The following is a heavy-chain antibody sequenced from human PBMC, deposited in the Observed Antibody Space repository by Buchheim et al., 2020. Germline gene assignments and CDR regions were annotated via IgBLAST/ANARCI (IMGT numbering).Heavy chain of an antibody. Sequence: QVQLVQSGAEVKKPGASVKVSCKASGYTFTGYYMHWVRQAPGQGLEWMGWINPNSGGTNYAQKFQGWVTMTRGTAISTAYMELSRLRSDDTAVYYCARAPGRNGNGARFYFDYWGQGTL. CDR3: ARAPGRNGNGARFYFDY. J-gene: IGHJ4*02. V-gene: IGHV1-2*04. CDR2: INPNSGGT. CDR1: GYTFTGYY. D-gene: IGHD1-1*01.